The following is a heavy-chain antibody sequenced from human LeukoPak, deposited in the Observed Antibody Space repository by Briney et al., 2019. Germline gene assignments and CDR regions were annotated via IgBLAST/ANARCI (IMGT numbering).Heavy chain of an antibody. CDR2: MNPNSGNT. CDR3: ARAWYSSSWFIRGGYYFDY. D-gene: IGHD6-13*01. J-gene: IGHJ4*02. CDR1: GYTFTSYD. Sequence: AASVKVSCKASGYTFTSYDINWVRQATGQGLEWMGWMNPNSGNTGYAQEFQGRVTITRNTSISTAYMELSSLRSEDTAVYYCARAWYSSSWFIRGGYYFDYWGQGTLVTVSS. V-gene: IGHV1-8*03.